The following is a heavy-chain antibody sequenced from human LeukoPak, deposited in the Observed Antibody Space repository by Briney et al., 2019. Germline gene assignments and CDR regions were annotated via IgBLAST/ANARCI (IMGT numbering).Heavy chain of an antibody. CDR2: ISSSGSTI. CDR1: GFTFSSYW. D-gene: IGHD6-13*01. Sequence: GGSLRLSCAASGFTFSSYWMNWVRQAPGKGLEWVSFISSSGSTIYYADSVKGRFTISRDNARNSLYLQMNSLRAEDTAIYYCARVRSTRSSIKLVAFDYWGQGTLVSVSS. J-gene: IGHJ4*02. V-gene: IGHV3-48*04. CDR3: ARVRSTRSSIKLVAFDY.